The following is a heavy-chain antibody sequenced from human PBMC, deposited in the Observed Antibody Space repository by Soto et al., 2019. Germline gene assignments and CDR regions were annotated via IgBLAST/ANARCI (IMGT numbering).Heavy chain of an antibody. CDR1: GGSISSSSYY. V-gene: IGHV4-39*01. D-gene: IGHD3-9*01. Sequence: PSETLSLTCTVSGGSISSSSYYWGWIRQPPGKGLEWIGSIYYSGSTYYNPSLKSRVTISVDTSKNQFSLKLSSVTAADTAVYYCASSPLYYDILTGYHPENNWFDPWGQGTLVTVSS. CDR3: ASSPLYYDILTGYHPENNWFDP. CDR2: IYYSGST. J-gene: IGHJ5*02.